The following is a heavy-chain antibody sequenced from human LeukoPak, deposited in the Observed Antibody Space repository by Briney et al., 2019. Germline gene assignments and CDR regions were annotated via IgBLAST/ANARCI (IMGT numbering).Heavy chain of an antibody. D-gene: IGHD4/OR15-4a*01. CDR3: FTELDYGLSAYFED. CDR2: IKTTNDGATT. Sequence: PGGSLRLSCAASGFTFSNYPMNWIRQAPGKGLEWVGRIKTTNDGATTDYAAPVKGRFTISRDDSKDTMYLQMASLKTDDTAVYYCFTELDYGLSAYFEDWGQGTLVTVSS. J-gene: IGHJ4*02. CDR1: GFTFSNYP. V-gene: IGHV3-15*01.